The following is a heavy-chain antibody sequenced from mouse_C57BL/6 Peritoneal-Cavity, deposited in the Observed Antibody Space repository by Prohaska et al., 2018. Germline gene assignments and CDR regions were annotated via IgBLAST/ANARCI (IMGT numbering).Heavy chain of an antibody. J-gene: IGHJ2*01. V-gene: IGHV2-2*01. D-gene: IGHD1-1*01. Sequence: GKGLEWLGVIWSGGSTDYNAAFISRLSISKDNSKSQVFFKMNSLKADETAIYYCARGGVANYYFDYWGKGAAHTVS. CDR2: IWSGGST. CDR3: ARGGVANYYFDY.